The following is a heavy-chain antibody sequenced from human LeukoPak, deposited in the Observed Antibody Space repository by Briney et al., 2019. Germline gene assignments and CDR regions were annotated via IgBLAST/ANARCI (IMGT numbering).Heavy chain of an antibody. CDR2: ISYSGST. D-gene: IGHD5-12*01. CDR1: GGSINTYY. CDR3: ARSGGYSGYDVDY. V-gene: IGHV4-59*01. Sequence: PSETLSLTCTVSGGSINTYYWHWIRQPPGKGLEWIGYISYSGSTNYNPSLKSRVTISIDTSKKQFSLKLSSVTAADTAAYYCARSGGYSGYDVDYWGQGILVTVSS. J-gene: IGHJ4*02.